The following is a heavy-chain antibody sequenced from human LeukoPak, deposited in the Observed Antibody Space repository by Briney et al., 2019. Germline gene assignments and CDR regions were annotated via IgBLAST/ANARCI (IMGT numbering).Heavy chain of an antibody. CDR2: INQSGST. CDR3: ARGEKYSGYDLGVFDY. Sequence: PSETLSLTCAVYGGSFSGYYWNWIRQPPGKGLEWIGEINQSGSTNYNPSLKSRVTISFDTSKNQFSLKLSSVTAADTAVYYCARGEKYSGYDLGVFDYWGQGTLVTVSS. CDR1: GGSFSGYY. D-gene: IGHD5-12*01. J-gene: IGHJ4*02. V-gene: IGHV4-34*01.